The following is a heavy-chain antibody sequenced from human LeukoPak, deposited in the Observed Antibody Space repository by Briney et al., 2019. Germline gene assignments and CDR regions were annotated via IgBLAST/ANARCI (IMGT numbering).Heavy chain of an antibody. CDR1: GGSISSYY. CDR2: IYTSGST. V-gene: IGHV4-4*07. J-gene: IGHJ4*02. Sequence: PSETLSLTCTVSGGSISSYYWSWIRQPAGKGLEWIGRIYTSGSTNYNPSLKSRVTMSVDTSKNQFSLKLSSVTAADTAVYYCARDNIVVVPAYFDYWGQGTLVTVSS. D-gene: IGHD2-2*01. CDR3: ARDNIVVVPAYFDY.